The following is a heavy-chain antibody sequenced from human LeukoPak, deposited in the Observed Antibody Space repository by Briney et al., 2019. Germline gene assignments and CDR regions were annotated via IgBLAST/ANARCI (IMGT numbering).Heavy chain of an antibody. CDR2: IYTSGST. D-gene: IGHD4-17*01. V-gene: IGHV4-4*07. Sequence: SETLSLTCTVSGGSISSYYWSWIRQPAGKGLEWIGRIYTSGSTNYNPSLKSRVTMSVDTSKNQFSLKLSSVTAAGTAVYYCARDGINGDYRNYFDYWGQGTLVTVSS. CDR3: ARDGINGDYRNYFDY. J-gene: IGHJ4*02. CDR1: GGSISSYY.